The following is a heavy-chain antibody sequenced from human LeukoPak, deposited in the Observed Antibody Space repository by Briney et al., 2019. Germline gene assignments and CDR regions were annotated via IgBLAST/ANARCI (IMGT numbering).Heavy chain of an antibody. CDR3: ARVGWELLNLHFDP. Sequence: PGGSLRLSCVGSGFTFSDKWMSWVRQAPGKGPEWVASIKKDGSQKYYVDSVKGRFTISRGNAQNSLYLQMSSLRVEDTAIYSCARVGWELLNLHFDPWGQGTLVTVSS. D-gene: IGHD1-26*01. J-gene: IGHJ5*02. CDR2: IKKDGSQK. CDR1: GFTFSDKW. V-gene: IGHV3-7*03.